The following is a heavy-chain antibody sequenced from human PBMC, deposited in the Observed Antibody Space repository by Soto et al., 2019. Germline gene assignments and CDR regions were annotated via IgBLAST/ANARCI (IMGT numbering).Heavy chain of an antibody. CDR3: ARDRSTYGGGGTGEVKENWFDP. Sequence: PSETLSLTCSFSVGSISRYYWSWIRQPPGKGLEWIGYAYYSGDTGYNPSLKSRVTMAVDTSKSQVSLKLSSVTAADTAVYYCARDRSTYGGGGTGEVKENWFDPWGQGALVTVSS. CDR1: VGSISRYY. J-gene: IGHJ5*02. CDR2: AYYSGDT. V-gene: IGHV4-59*01. D-gene: IGHD2-8*01.